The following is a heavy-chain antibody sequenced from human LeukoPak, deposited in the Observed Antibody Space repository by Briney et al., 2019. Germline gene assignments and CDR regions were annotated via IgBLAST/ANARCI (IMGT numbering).Heavy chain of an antibody. Sequence: PGRSLRLSCAASAFTFGSYGMHWVRQTPGKGLEWVAVISYDGSQKHYADSVEGRFTMSRDNSKNTLFLQMDSLRVEDTAVYYCAKDKIWGEDYFDYWGQGTLVTVSS. CDR3: AKDKIWGEDYFDY. CDR1: AFTFGSYG. CDR2: ISYDGSQK. J-gene: IGHJ4*02. D-gene: IGHD3-16*01. V-gene: IGHV3-30*18.